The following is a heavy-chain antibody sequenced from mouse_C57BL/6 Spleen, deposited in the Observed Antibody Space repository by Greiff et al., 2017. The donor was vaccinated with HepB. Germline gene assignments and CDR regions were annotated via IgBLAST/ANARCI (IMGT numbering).Heavy chain of an antibody. V-gene: IGHV5-9-1*02. D-gene: IGHD1-1*01. CDR1: GFTFSSYA. J-gene: IGHJ2*01. Sequence: EVKLVESGEGLVKPGGSLKLSCAASGFTFSSYAMSWVRQTPEKRLEWVAYISSGCDYIYYADTVKGRFTISRDNARNTLYLQMSSLKSEDTAMYYCTRENYGTVPFDYWGQGTTLTVSS. CDR2: ISSGCDYI. CDR3: TRENYGTVPFDY.